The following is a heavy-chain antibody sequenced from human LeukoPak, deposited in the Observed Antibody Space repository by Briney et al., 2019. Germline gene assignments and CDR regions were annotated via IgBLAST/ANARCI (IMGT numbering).Heavy chain of an antibody. D-gene: IGHD2-2*01. Sequence: ASVKVSCKASGYTFTSYGISWVRQAPGQGLEWMGWISAYNGNTNYAQKLQGRVTMTTDTSTSTAYTELRSLRSDDTAVYYCARAYCSSTSCSDFDYWGQGTLVTVSS. V-gene: IGHV1-18*01. CDR3: ARAYCSSTSCSDFDY. CDR2: ISAYNGNT. CDR1: GYTFTSYG. J-gene: IGHJ4*02.